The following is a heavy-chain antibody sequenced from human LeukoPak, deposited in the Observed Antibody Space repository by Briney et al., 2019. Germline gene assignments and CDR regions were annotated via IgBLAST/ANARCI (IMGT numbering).Heavy chain of an antibody. CDR3: ARGWYSSGWPAGT. CDR1: GGSFSGYY. Sequence: PSEALPLTCADCGGSFSGYYWSWIRQPPGRGLEGMGEINHSGNTNYNPSLTSRVTISVDTSKNQFSLRLSSGPAAHTAVSYCARGWYSSGWPAGTWGQGTLVTVSS. J-gene: IGHJ5*02. V-gene: IGHV4-34*01. D-gene: IGHD6-19*01. CDR2: INHSGNT.